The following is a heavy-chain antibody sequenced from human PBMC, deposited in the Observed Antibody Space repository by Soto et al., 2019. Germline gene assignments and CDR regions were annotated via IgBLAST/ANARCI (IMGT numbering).Heavy chain of an antibody. CDR1: GFTFSDYY. Sequence: GGSLRLSCAASGFTFSDYYMSWIRQAPGKGLEWLSYISSSGSTIYYADSVKGRFTISRDSSKNMLYLQMNSLRAEDTAVYYCAKEDSSSWHYYYGMDVWGQGTTVTVSS. V-gene: IGHV3-11*04. CDR3: AKEDSSSWHYYYGMDV. D-gene: IGHD6-13*01. CDR2: ISSSGSTI. J-gene: IGHJ6*02.